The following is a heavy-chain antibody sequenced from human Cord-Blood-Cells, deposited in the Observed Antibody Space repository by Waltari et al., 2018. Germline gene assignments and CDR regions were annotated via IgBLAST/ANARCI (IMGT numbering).Heavy chain of an antibody. CDR3: ARRGYYYDFWSGYYKVLQEDNWFDP. Sequence: QLQLQESGPGLVKPSETLSLTCTVSGGSISSSSYYWGWIRQPPGKGLEWIGSIYYSGSTYYNPSRKSRVTISVDTSKNQFSRKLSSVTAADTAVYYCARRGYYYDFWSGYYKVLQEDNWFDPWGQGTLVTVSS. CDR2: IYYSGST. CDR1: GGSISSSSYY. J-gene: IGHJ5*02. V-gene: IGHV4-39*01. D-gene: IGHD3-3*01.